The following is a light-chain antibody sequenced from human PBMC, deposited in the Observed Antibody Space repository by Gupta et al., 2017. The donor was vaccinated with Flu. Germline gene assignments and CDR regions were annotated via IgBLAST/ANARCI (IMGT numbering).Light chain of an antibody. CDR2: DAG. V-gene: IGKV1-27*01. J-gene: IGKJ1*01. CDR1: QRVGSS. Sequence: DIQMTQSPSSLSAAAGDRVTLSCRASQRVGSSLAWYQQKPGRGPRILIYDAGNRASGIPARFSGSGSGTDFILTINSLQPEDVAIYYCQKYDEAPWAFGQGTKVEI. CDR3: QKYDEAPWA.